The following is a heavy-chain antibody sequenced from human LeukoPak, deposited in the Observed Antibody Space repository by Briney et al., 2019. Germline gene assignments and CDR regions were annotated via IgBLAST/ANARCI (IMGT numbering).Heavy chain of an antibody. Sequence: PGGSLRLSRAASGFTFSSYAMHWVRQAPGKGLEWVAVISYDGSNKYYADSVKGRFTISRDNSKNTLYLQMNSLRAEDTAVYYCARDQQLVRWFVYYYGMDVWGQGTTVTVSS. CDR2: ISYDGSNK. CDR1: GFTFSSYA. CDR3: ARDQQLVRWFVYYYGMDV. D-gene: IGHD6-13*01. J-gene: IGHJ6*02. V-gene: IGHV3-30-3*01.